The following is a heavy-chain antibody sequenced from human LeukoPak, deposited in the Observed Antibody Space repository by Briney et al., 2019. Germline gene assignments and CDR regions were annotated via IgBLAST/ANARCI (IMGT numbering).Heavy chain of an antibody. J-gene: IGHJ4*02. V-gene: IGHV5-51*01. CDR2: IYPGDSDT. Sequence: GESLKISCKGSGYSFTSYWIGWVRQMPGKGLEWMGIIYPGDSDTRYSPSFQGQVTISADKSISTAYLQWSSLKASDTAMYYCARDFMDSSSWLFFDYWGQGTLVTVSS. CDR1: GYSFTSYW. D-gene: IGHD6-13*01. CDR3: ARDFMDSSSWLFFDY.